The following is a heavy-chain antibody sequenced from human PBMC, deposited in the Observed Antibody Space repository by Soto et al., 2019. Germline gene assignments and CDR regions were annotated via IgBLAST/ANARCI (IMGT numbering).Heavy chain of an antibody. J-gene: IGHJ6*02. V-gene: IGHV3-33*01. Sequence: QVQLVESGGGVVQPGGSLRLSCAASGFTFSSYGMHWVRQAPGKGLQWVALVWYDGSNQYYADSVKGRFTISRDNSKNTLHLQLNSLGAEDTAVYFCARDRQFRGGSYVVFAYKYGMDVWGQGTTVTVSS. CDR2: VWYDGSNQ. D-gene: IGHD3-3*01. CDR3: ARDRQFRGGSYVVFAYKYGMDV. CDR1: GFTFSSYG.